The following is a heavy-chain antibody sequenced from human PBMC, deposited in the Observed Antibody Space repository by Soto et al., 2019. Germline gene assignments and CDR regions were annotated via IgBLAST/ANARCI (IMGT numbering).Heavy chain of an antibody. Sequence: ASVKVSCKASGYTFTSYAMHWVRQAPGQRLEWVGWINAGNGNTKYSQKFQGRVTITRDTSASTAYMELSSLRSEDTAVYYCARGVDPTYYDFWSGYPNYYGMDVWGQGTTVTVSS. CDR3: ARGVDPTYYDFWSGYPNYYGMDV. V-gene: IGHV1-3*01. CDR1: GYTFTSYA. CDR2: INAGNGNT. J-gene: IGHJ6*02. D-gene: IGHD3-3*01.